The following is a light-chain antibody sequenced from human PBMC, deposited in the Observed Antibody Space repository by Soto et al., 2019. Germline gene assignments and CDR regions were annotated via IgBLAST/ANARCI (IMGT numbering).Light chain of an antibody. CDR1: QSVTTR. J-gene: IGKJ5*01. V-gene: IGKV3-20*01. CDR3: QQYGGSPIT. CDR2: GAS. Sequence: IVLTQSPGTLSLSPGERVTLSCRASQSVTTRLAWYLHKPGQAPTLLMSGASNRASGVPVRFSGSGSGTDFTLTITRLEPEDFALYYCQQYGGSPITFGLGTRLEIK.